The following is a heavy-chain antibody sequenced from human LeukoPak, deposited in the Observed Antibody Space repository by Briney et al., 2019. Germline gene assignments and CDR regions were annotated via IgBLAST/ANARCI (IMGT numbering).Heavy chain of an antibody. J-gene: IGHJ6*03. CDR1: GFTFSSYG. CDR2: ISGSGGST. V-gene: IGHV3-23*01. Sequence: PGGSLRLSCAASGFTFSSYGMSWVRQAPGKGLEWVSAISGSGGSTYYADSVKGRFTTSRDNSKNTLYLQMNSLRAEDTAVYYCAKDFMVPSDYYMDVWGKGTTVTVSS. D-gene: IGHD3-10*01. CDR3: AKDFMVPSDYYMDV.